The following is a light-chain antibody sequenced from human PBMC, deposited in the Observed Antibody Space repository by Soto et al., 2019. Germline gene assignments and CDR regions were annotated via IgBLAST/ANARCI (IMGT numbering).Light chain of an antibody. Sequence: EVVLKQSPGTLSLSPGERANLSCRASQSVNNKYLAWYQQKPGQAPRLLIFGSSDRATGIPDRFSGSGSGTDFTLTISRLEPEDFAVYYCQQYGSSPPYTFGQGTKLEI. V-gene: IGKV3-20*01. CDR1: QSVNNKY. J-gene: IGKJ2*01. CDR2: GSS. CDR3: QQYGSSPPYT.